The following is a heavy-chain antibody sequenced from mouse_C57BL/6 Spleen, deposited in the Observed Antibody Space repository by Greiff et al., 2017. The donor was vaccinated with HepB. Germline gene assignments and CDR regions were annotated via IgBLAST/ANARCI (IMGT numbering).Heavy chain of an antibody. J-gene: IGHJ2*01. V-gene: IGHV1-20*01. CDR2: INPYNGDT. D-gene: IGHD1-1*01. Sequence: EVQLQQSGPELVKPGDSVKISCKASGYSFTGYFMNWVMQSHGKSLEWIGRINPYNGDTFYNQKFKGKATLTVDKSSSTAHMELRSLTSEDSAVYYCARKGELLRDYFDYWGQGTTLTVSS. CDR1: GYSFTGYF. CDR3: ARKGELLRDYFDY.